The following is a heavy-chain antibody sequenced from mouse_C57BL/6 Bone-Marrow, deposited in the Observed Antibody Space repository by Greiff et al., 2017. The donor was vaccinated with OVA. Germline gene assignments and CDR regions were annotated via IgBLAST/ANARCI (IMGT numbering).Heavy chain of an antibody. CDR3: TRDLAY. CDR1: GFTFSDYG. CDR2: ISNLAYSI. Sequence: EVQLVESGGGLVQPGGSLKLSCAASGFTFSDYGMAWVRQAPRKGPEWVAFISNLAYSIYYADTVKGRFTISRDNARNTLYLQMSSLKSEDAAMYYCTRDLAYWGQGTLVTVSA. V-gene: IGHV5-15*01. J-gene: IGHJ3*01.